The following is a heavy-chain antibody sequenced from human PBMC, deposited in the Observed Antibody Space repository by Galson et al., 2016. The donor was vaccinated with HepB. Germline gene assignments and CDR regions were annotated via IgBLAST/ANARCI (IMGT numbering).Heavy chain of an antibody. Sequence: SLRLSCAASGFTLSSYWMHWVRQAPGKGLVWVSRINSDGSSTTYAGSVKGRFTISRDNAKNTLYLQMNGLKAEDTAVYYCARGPPYGEFDYWGQGTLATVSS. CDR2: INSDGSST. CDR1: GFTLSSYW. CDR3: ARGPPYGEFDY. V-gene: IGHV3-74*01. J-gene: IGHJ4*02. D-gene: IGHD3-10*01.